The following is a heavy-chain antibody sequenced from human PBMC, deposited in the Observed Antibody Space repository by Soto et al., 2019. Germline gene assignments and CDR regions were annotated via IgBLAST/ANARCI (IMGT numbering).Heavy chain of an antibody. CDR3: ARGNLRGSYGYVY. J-gene: IGHJ4*02. Sequence: SETLSLTCAVYGGSFSGYYWSWIRQPPGKGLEWIGEINHSGSTNYNPSLKSRVTISVDTSKNQFSLKLSSVTAADTAVYYCARGNLRGSYGYVYWGQGTLVTVSS. CDR2: INHSGST. D-gene: IGHD5-18*01. CDR1: GGSFSGYY. V-gene: IGHV4-34*01.